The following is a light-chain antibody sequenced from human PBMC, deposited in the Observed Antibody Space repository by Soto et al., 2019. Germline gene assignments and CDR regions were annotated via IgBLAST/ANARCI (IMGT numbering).Light chain of an antibody. CDR1: SSNIGKNY. V-gene: IGLV1-51*01. J-gene: IGLJ3*02. CDR2: ENY. Sequence: QSVLTQPPSVSAAPGQKVTISCSGSSSNIGKNYVSWYQQLPGTAPKLLIYENYKRPSGIPDRFSGSKSGTSATLGITGLQTGDEADYYCGTWYSSLSAGVFGGGTKLTVL. CDR3: GTWYSSLSAGV.